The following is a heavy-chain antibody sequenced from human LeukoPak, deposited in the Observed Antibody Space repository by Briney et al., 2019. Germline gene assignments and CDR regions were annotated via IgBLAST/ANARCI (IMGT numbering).Heavy chain of an antibody. CDR1: GFTFTNYA. D-gene: IGHD6-19*01. Sequence: GGSLRLSCATSGFTFTNYAMNWARQAPGKGLEWVATIKEDGSETYYVDSVKGRFTISRDNAKSSLYLQMNSLRAEDMAVYYCARGSGWFLYWGQGTLVTVSS. CDR3: ARGSGWFLY. CDR2: IKEDGSET. V-gene: IGHV3-7*04. J-gene: IGHJ4*02.